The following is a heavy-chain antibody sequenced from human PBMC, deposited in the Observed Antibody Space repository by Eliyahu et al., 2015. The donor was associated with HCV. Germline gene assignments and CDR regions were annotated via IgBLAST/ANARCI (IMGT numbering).Heavy chain of an antibody. Sequence: EVQLVESGGGLVKXGGSLSLSXAASGFTXXXAWLSWVRQAPGKGLEWIGRIKSKTDGGTTDYAAPVKGRFTISRDDSKSTLYLQMNSLKTEDTAVYYCTTGAPGGFDYYLDVWGQGTTVTVSS. D-gene: IGHD3-10*01. J-gene: IGHJ6*03. CDR1: GFTXXXAW. CDR2: IKSKTDGGTT. CDR3: TTGAPGGFDYYLDV. V-gene: IGHV3-15*01.